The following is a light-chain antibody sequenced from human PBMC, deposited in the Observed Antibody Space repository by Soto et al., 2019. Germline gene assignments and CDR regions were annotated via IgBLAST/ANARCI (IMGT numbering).Light chain of an antibody. CDR2: GAS. J-gene: IGKJ4*01. V-gene: IGKV3-15*01. CDR3: LQYHDWRPLT. Sequence: EIVMTQSPATLSVSPGERATLSCRASQSVGNNLAWYQQQPGHAPRLLIHGASTRATGFPGRFSGSGSGTEFSLPIASLQSDAFAVDYRLQYHDWRPLTFVGGTKVEIK. CDR1: QSVGNN.